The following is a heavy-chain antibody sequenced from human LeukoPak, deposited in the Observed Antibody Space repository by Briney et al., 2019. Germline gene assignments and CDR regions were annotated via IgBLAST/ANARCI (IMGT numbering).Heavy chain of an antibody. CDR2: IKQDGSEK. D-gene: IGHD6-6*01. CDR3: ARLQYSSSDFDH. CDR1: GFTFSNYW. J-gene: IGHJ4*02. Sequence: GGSLRLSCAASGFTFSNYWMSWVRQAPGKGLAWVANIKQDGSEKYYVDSVKDRFTISRDSAKNSLYLQMNSLRAEDTAVYYCARLQYSSSDFDHWGQGTLVTVSS. V-gene: IGHV3-7*01.